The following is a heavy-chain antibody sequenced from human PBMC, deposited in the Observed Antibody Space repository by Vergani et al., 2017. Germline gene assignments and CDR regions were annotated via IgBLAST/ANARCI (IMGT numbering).Heavy chain of an antibody. CDR1: GFTFSSYG. J-gene: IGHJ4*02. V-gene: IGHV3-30*02. D-gene: IGHD3-10*01. CDR3: AKEKVYYGSGSYYIDY. CDR2: IRYDGSNK. Sequence: VQLVESGGGLVQPGGSLRLSCAASGFTFSSYGMHWVRQAPGKGLEWVAFIRYDGSNKYYADSVKGRFTSSRDNSKNTLYLQMNSLRAEDTAVYYCAKEKVYYGSGSYYIDYWGQGTLVTVSS.